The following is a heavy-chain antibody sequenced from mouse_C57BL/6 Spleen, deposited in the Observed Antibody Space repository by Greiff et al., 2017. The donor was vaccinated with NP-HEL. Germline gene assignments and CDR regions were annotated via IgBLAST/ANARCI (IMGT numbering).Heavy chain of an antibody. CDR1: GYSITSGYY. Sequence: EVQLQQSGPGLVKPSQSLSLTCSVTGYSITSGYYWNWIRQFPGNKLEWMGYISYDGSNNYNPSLKNRISITRDTSKNQFFLKLNSVTTEDTATYYCARGATDYWGQGTSVTVSS. V-gene: IGHV3-6*01. CDR3: ARGATDY. CDR2: ISYDGSN. J-gene: IGHJ4*01.